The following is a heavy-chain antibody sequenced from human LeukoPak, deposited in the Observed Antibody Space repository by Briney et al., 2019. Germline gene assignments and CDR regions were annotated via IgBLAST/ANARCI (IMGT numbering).Heavy chain of an antibody. Sequence: GGSLRLSCAASGFTSSDYYMSWIRQAPGKGLEWVSYISSSGSTIYYADSVKGRFTISRDNAKNSLYLQMNSLRAEDTAVYYCASYLYWWSDLGYWGQGTLVTVSS. CDR3: ASYLYWWSDLGY. D-gene: IGHD2-8*02. CDR1: GFTSSDYY. CDR2: ISSSGSTI. V-gene: IGHV3-11*04. J-gene: IGHJ4*02.